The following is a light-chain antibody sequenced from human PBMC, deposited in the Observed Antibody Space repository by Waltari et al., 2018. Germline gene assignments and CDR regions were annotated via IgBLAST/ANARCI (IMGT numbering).Light chain of an antibody. CDR2: SND. J-gene: IGLJ2*01. CDR3: ATWDDSLNGHV. CDR1: TSNIGSHT. V-gene: IGLV1-44*01. Sequence: QSVLTQPPSASGTPGQKVTISCSGSTSNIGSHTVNWYQQLPGAAPKLLIFSNDQRPPGVPDRFSGSKSGTSASLAISGLQSEDEADYYCATWDDSLNGHVFGGGTKV.